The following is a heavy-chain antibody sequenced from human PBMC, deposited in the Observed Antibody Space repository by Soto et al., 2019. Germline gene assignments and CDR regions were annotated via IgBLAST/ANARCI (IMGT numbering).Heavy chain of an antibody. CDR3: ATSGDSSSSHYYYGMDV. CDR1: GASVISSTYY. D-gene: IGHD6-13*01. CDR2: MYNGGST. V-gene: IGHV4-61*03. Sequence: SETLSLTCTVSGASVISSTYYWRWIRQPPGKGLEWIGYMYNGGSTKHNPSLKSRVTISVDTSKNHISLKLSSVTAADTAVYYCATSGDSSSSHYYYGMDVWGQGTTVTVSS. J-gene: IGHJ6*02.